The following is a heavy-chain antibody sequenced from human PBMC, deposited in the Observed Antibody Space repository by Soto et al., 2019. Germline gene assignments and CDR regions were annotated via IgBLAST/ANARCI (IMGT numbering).Heavy chain of an antibody. Sequence: QVRLQESGPGLVKPSETLSLTCTVSGGSISGYYWSWIRQPPGKGLEWIGYMYNTGSTIYNPSLKSRVTISVDTSKNQFSLKLNYVTAADTAVYYCARDLWGYCGADCYPLDVWGQGTTVTVSS. J-gene: IGHJ6*02. D-gene: IGHD2-21*02. CDR3: ARDLWGYCGADCYPLDV. CDR2: MYNTGST. CDR1: GGSISGYY. V-gene: IGHV4-59*01.